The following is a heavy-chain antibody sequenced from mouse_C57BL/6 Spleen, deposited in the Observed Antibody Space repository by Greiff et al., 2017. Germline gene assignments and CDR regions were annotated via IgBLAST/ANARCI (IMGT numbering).Heavy chain of an antibody. CDR3: ARGDSNYPFAY. J-gene: IGHJ3*01. Sequence: EVHLVESGGGLVKPGGSLKLSCAASGFTFSDYGMHWVRQAPEKGLEWVAYISSGSSTIYYADTVKGRFTISRDNAKNTLFLQMTSLRSEDTAMYYCARGDSNYPFAYWGQGTLVTVSA. CDR2: ISSGSSTI. V-gene: IGHV5-17*01. CDR1: GFTFSDYG. D-gene: IGHD2-5*01.